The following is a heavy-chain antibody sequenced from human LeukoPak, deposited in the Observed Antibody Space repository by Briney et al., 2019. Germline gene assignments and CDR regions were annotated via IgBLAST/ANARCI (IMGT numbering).Heavy chain of an antibody. V-gene: IGHV4-34*01. D-gene: IGHD5-18*01. CDR2: INHSGST. CDR1: GGSFSGYY. J-gene: IGHJ3*02. Sequence: SETLSLTCAVYGGSFSGYYWSWIRQPPGKGLEWIGEINHSGSTNYNPSLKGRVTISADTSKNQFSLKLSSVTAADTAVYYCATLWLRGLVAFDIWGQGTMVTVSS. CDR3: ATLWLRGLVAFDI.